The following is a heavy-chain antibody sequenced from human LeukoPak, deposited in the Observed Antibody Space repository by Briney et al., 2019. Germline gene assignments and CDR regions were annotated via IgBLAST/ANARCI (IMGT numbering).Heavy chain of an antibody. D-gene: IGHD3-10*01. Sequence: PGGSLRLSCAASGFTFSDYYMSWIRQAPGKGLEWVSYISSSSSYTHYADSVKGRFTVSRDNAKKSMYLQTNSLRAEDTAVYYCASGSGSYYPFDHWGQGTLVTVSS. J-gene: IGHJ4*02. CDR3: ASGSGSYYPFDH. V-gene: IGHV3-11*03. CDR1: GFTFSDYY. CDR2: ISSSSSYT.